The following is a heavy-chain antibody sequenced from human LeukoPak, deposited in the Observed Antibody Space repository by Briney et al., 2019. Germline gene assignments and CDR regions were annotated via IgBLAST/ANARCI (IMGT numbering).Heavy chain of an antibody. J-gene: IGHJ3*02. Sequence: SETLSLTCTVSGGSISSYYWSWIRQPPGKGLEWIGYIDYSGSTNYNPSLKSRVTISVDTSKNQFSLKLSSVTAADTAVYFCARERGDFRFVDIWGQRTMVIVSS. CDR1: GGSISSYY. CDR3: ARERGDFRFVDI. V-gene: IGHV4-59*01. D-gene: IGHD3-16*01. CDR2: IDYSGST.